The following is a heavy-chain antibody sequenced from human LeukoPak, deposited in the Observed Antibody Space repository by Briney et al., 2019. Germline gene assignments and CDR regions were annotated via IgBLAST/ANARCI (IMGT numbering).Heavy chain of an antibody. J-gene: IGHJ4*02. CDR3: ARDPVNYYDY. V-gene: IGHV4-59*11. D-gene: IGHD4-17*01. CDR1: GGSISSLY. CDR2: IYSSGST. Sequence: PSETLCLSCTVSGGSISSLYWSWIRQPPGKGLEYIGYIYSSGSTNYNPSLKSRVTISLDTSKNQFSLKLNSVTATDTAVYFCARDPVNYYDYWGQGTLVTVSS.